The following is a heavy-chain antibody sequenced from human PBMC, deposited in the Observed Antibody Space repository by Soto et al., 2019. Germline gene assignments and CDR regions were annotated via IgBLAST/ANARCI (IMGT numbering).Heavy chain of an antibody. CDR1: GYTFTSYA. V-gene: IGHV1-3*01. Sequence: ASVKVSCKASGYTFTSYAMHWVRQAPGQRLEWMGWINAGNGNTKYSQKFQGRVTITRDTSASTAYMELSSLRSEDTAVYYCARGYYCDSSGSGTFDYWGQGTLVTVSS. CDR2: INAGNGNT. CDR3: ARGYYCDSSGSGTFDY. D-gene: IGHD3-22*01. J-gene: IGHJ4*02.